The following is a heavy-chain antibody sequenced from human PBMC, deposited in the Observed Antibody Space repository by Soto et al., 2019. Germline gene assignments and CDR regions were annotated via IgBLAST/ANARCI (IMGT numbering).Heavy chain of an antibody. CDR2: INHSGST. CDR3: ARGLVRGVPDAFDI. Sequence: SETLSLTCAVYGGSFSCYYWSWIRQPPGKGLEWIGEINHSGSTNYNPSLKSRVTISVDTSKNQFSLKLSSVTAADTAVYYCARGLVRGVPDAFDIWGQGTMVTVS. D-gene: IGHD3-10*01. CDR1: GGSFSCYY. V-gene: IGHV4-34*01. J-gene: IGHJ3*02.